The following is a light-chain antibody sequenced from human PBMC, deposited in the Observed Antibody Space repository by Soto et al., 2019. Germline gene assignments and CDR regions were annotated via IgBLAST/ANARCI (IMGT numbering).Light chain of an antibody. CDR2: GAS. V-gene: IGKV3-20*01. CDR1: QSISSSY. J-gene: IGKJ2*01. Sequence: EIVLTQSPGTLSLSPGERATLSCSASQSISSSYLAWYQQKPGQAPRLLIYGASSSATGIPDRFSGSGSGADVTLPIRRLEPADFAVYYCQQYCNSLYTFGQGTKLQI. CDR3: QQYCNSLYT.